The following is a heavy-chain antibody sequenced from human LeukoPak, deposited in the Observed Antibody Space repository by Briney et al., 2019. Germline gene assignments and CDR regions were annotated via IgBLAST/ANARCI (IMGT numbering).Heavy chain of an antibody. J-gene: IGHJ4*02. CDR1: GFTFSSYS. Sequence: GGSLRLSCAASGFTFSSYSMNWVRQAPGKGLEWVSFIYSGGNTHYSDSVKGRFTISRDNSKNTLYLQMNSLRAEDTAVYYCARVRYDILTGYPRGYYFDYWGQGTLVTVSS. CDR3: ARVRYDILTGYPRGYYFDY. V-gene: IGHV3-53*01. D-gene: IGHD3-9*01. CDR2: IYSGGNT.